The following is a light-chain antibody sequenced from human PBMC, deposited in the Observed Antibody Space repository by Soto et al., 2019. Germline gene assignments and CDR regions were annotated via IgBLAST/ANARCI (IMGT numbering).Light chain of an antibody. Sequence: QSVLTQPPSASGTPGQRVTISCSGSSSNIGSNTVNWYQQLPGTAPKLLIYSNNQRPSGVPDRFSGSKSGTSASLAISGLQSEDEADYYCAAWDDGLNDYVFGTGNRSPS. CDR2: SNN. CDR1: SSNIGSNT. V-gene: IGLV1-44*01. J-gene: IGLJ1*01. CDR3: AAWDDGLNDYV.